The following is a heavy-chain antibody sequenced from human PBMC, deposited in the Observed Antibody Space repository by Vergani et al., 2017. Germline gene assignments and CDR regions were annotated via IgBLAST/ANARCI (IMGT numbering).Heavy chain of an antibody. Sequence: QVQLQESGPGLVKPSQTLSLTCTVSGASINNDFYYWHWIRQPAGKGLEWIGRIYVSGITDYNSSLQSRVSMSVDTPTNQCSLTLTSVTAADTAVYFCARDNKQLRPRAFELWGQGTMVTVSS. CDR2: IYVSGIT. CDR3: ARDNKQLRPRAFEL. D-gene: IGHD4-23*01. CDR1: GASINNDFYY. V-gene: IGHV4-61*02. J-gene: IGHJ3*01.